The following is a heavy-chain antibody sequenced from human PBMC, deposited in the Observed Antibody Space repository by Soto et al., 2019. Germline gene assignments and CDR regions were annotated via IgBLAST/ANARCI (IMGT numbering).Heavy chain of an antibody. Sequence: QLQLQESGPGLVKPSETLSLTCTVSGGSISSSSYYWGWIRQPPGKGLEWIGSIYYSGSTYYNPSLKSRVTISVDTSKNQVSLKLSSVTAADTAVYYCASHTLEYPGHFDYWGQGTLVTVSS. CDR2: IYYSGST. CDR3: ASHTLEYPGHFDY. V-gene: IGHV4-39*01. J-gene: IGHJ4*02. CDR1: GGSISSSSYY.